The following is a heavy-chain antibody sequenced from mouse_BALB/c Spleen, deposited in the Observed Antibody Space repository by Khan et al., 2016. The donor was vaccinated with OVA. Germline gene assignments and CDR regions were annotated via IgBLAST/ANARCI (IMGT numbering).Heavy chain of an antibody. Sequence: VQLKQSGAELVRSGASVKLSCTASGFNIKDYYMHWVKQRPEQGLEWIGWIDPENGDTEYAPKFQGKATMTADTSSNTAYLQLSSLTSEDTAIYYCNVCYDYDRFAYWGQGTLVTVSA. V-gene: IGHV14-4*02. CDR1: GFNIKDYY. J-gene: IGHJ3*01. D-gene: IGHD2-4*01. CDR2: IDPENGDT. CDR3: NVCYDYDRFAY.